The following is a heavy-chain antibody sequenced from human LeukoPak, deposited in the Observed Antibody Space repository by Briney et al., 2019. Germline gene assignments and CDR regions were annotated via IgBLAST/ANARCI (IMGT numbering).Heavy chain of an antibody. CDR1: GFTFSSYS. D-gene: IGHD1-7*01. CDR2: ISSSSSYL. Sequence: GGSLRLSCAASGFTFSSYSMNWVRQAPGKGLEWVSSISSSSSYLYYADSVKGRFTISRDNAKNSLYLQMNSLRAEDTAVYYCARGKLGWFDPWGQGTLVTVSS. V-gene: IGHV3-21*01. CDR3: ARGKLGWFDP. J-gene: IGHJ5*02.